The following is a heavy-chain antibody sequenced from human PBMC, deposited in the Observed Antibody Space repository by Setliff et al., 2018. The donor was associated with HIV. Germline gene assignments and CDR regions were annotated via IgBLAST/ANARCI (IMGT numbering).Heavy chain of an antibody. D-gene: IGHD3-10*01. CDR1: GGSISSGSYY. V-gene: IGHV4-61*02. Sequence: SETLSLTCTVSGGSISSGSYYWSWIRQPAGKGLEWIGRIYTSGSTNYNPSLKSRVTISVDTSKNQFSLKLSSVTAADTAVYYCAGHFYYSGSGIWAGLDSWGQGTLVTVSS. CDR2: IYTSGST. CDR3: AGHFYYSGSGIWAGLDS. J-gene: IGHJ4*02.